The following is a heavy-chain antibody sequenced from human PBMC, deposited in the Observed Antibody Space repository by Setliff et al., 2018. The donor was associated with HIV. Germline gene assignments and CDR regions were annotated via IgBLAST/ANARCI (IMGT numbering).Heavy chain of an antibody. CDR2: TRSKAYGGTT. CDR1: GFIFGYYA. J-gene: IGHJ4*02. V-gene: IGHV3-49*02. CDR3: TSYKLTSVMSNFDY. D-gene: IGHD4-17*01. Sequence: SLRLSCTTSGFIFGYYAMSWVRQAPGKGLQWVAFTRSKAYGGTTEYAASVKGRFTISRDESKNIAYLQMGSLKTEDTAVYFCTSYKLTSVMSNFDYWGLGTLVTVSS.